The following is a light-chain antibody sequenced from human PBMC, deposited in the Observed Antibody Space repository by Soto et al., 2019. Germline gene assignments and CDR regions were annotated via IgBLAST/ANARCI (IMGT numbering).Light chain of an antibody. CDR1: SSDVGGYDF. V-gene: IGLV2-14*01. CDR3: SSYTSSSTLLYL. Sequence: QSALTQPASVSGSPGQSITISCTGTSSDVGGYDFVSWYQQHPGKAPKLMIYQVRNRPSGVSDRFSGSKSGNTASLTISGIKDEDEADYYCSSYTSSSTLLYLFGTGTKLTVL. CDR2: QVR. J-gene: IGLJ1*01.